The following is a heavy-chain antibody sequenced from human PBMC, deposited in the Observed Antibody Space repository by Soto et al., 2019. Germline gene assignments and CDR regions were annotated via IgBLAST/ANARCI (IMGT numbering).Heavy chain of an antibody. Sequence: PGGSLRLSCAASGFTFSSYAMHWVRQAPGKGLEWVAVISYDGSNKYYADSVKGRFTISRDNSKNTLYLQMNSLRAEDTAVYYCARVRRNYGDSHYYYYGMDVWGQGTTVTVSS. D-gene: IGHD4-17*01. CDR2: ISYDGSNK. V-gene: IGHV3-30-3*01. CDR3: ARVRRNYGDSHYYYYGMDV. J-gene: IGHJ6*02. CDR1: GFTFSSYA.